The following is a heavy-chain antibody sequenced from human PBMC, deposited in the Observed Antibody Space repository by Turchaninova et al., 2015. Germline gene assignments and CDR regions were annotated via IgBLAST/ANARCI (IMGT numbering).Heavy chain of an antibody. D-gene: IGHD1-14*01. CDR2: IKSETVWWKG. CDR3: TTGGVGSPLPXX. Sequence: EVQLVQSGGGLVKPGGCLRLSCEVSGFTFSDVWMSWVRQAPGKGLEWVGRIKSETVWWKGEXXETVXXRFXXXRIVYKNLXXFQXXXLVIGDPTXXYCTTGGVGSPLPXXWGQGXLVTVSS. CDR1: GFTFSDVW. V-gene: IGHV3-15*01. J-gene: IGHJ4*02.